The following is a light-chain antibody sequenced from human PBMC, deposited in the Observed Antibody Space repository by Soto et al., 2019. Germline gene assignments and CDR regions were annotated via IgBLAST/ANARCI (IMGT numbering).Light chain of an antibody. Sequence: VMKNSPAALSVSKRERATLSCRASQSVSSNLAWYQQKPGQAPRLLIYGASTRATGIPASFSGSGSGTEFTLTINSLQADDFVVYCSQEYNIWPRTFGQGTSVDIK. V-gene: IGKV3-15*01. CDR3: QEYNIWPRT. CDR1: QSVSSN. CDR2: GAS. J-gene: IGKJ1*01.